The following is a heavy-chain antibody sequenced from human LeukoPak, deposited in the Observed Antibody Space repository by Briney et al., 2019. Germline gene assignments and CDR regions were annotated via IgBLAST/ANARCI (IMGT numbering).Heavy chain of an antibody. Sequence: HPGASLRLSCAASGFTFSSYAMSWVRQAPGKGLEWVSAISGSGGSTYYADSVKGRFTISRDNSKNTLYLQMNSLRAEDTAVYYCAKLHSNYYYYFDYWGQGTLVTVSS. J-gene: IGHJ4*02. CDR2: ISGSGGST. CDR1: GFTFSSYA. V-gene: IGHV3-23*01. D-gene: IGHD4-11*01. CDR3: AKLHSNYYYYFDY.